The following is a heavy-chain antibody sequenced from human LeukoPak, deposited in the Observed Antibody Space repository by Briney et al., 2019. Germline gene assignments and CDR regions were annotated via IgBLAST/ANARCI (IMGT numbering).Heavy chain of an antibody. CDR2: IWYDGSNK. D-gene: IGHD3-22*01. Sequence: PGGSLRLSCAASGFTFSSYGMHWVRQAPGKGLEWVAVIWYDGSNKYYADSVKGRFTISRDNSKNTLYLQMNSLRAEDTAVYYCASWPVVYYDSSGYYSDAFDIWGQGTMVTVSS. V-gene: IGHV3-33*01. CDR1: GFTFSSYG. J-gene: IGHJ3*02. CDR3: ASWPVVYYDSSGYYSDAFDI.